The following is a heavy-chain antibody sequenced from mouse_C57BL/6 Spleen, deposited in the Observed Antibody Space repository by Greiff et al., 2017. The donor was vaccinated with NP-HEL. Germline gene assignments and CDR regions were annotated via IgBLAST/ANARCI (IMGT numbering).Heavy chain of an antibody. Sequence: EVKLMESGGGLVQPGGSLKLSCAASGFTFSDYGMAWVRQAPRKGPEWVAFISNLAYSIYYADTVTGRFTISRDNAKNTLYLELSSLRSEDTAMYYCARHVDYAPFAYWGQGTLVTVSA. D-gene: IGHD1-1*01. J-gene: IGHJ3*01. CDR3: ARHVDYAPFAY. CDR2: ISNLAYSI. CDR1: GFTFSDYG. V-gene: IGHV5-15*01.